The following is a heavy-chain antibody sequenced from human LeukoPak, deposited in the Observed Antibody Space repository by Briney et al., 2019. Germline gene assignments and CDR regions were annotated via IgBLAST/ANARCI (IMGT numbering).Heavy chain of an antibody. D-gene: IGHD6-19*01. CDR3: AKSGPRWYSSGWYNY. V-gene: IGHV3-23*01. CDR1: GFTFSSYA. CDR2: ISGSGGST. Sequence: GGSLSLSCAASGFTFSSYAMSWVRQAPGKGLEWVSAISGSGGSTYYADSVKGRFTISRDNSKNTLYLQMNSLRAEDTAVYYCAKSGPRWYSSGWYNYWGQGTLVTVSS. J-gene: IGHJ4*02.